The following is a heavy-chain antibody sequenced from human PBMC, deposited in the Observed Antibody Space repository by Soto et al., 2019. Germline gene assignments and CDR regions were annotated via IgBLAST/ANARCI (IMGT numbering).Heavy chain of an antibody. J-gene: IGHJ5*02. V-gene: IGHV4-38-2*01. CDR2: IYATGTT. CDR3: VRDGTKTLRDWFDP. CDR1: GYSISSGYY. Sequence: SETLSLTCAVPGYSISSGYYCGWIRQPPGKGLEWIGRIYATGTTDYNPSLKSRVMMSVDTSKKQFSLKLRSVTAADTAVYYCVRDGTKTLRDWFDPWGQGISVTVSS. D-gene: IGHD1-1*01.